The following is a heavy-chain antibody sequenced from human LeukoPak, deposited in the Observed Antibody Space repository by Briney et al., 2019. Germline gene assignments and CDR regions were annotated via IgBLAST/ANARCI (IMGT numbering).Heavy chain of an antibody. CDR3: ARDRVVVPAASDY. D-gene: IGHD2-2*01. J-gene: IGHJ4*02. CDR2: INPNSGGT. CDR1: GYTFTAYY. Sequence: ASVKVSCKASGYTFTAYYMHWVRQAPGRGLEWMGWINPNSGGTNYAQKFQGRVTMTRDTSISTAYMELSRLRSDDTAVYYCARDRVVVPAASDYWGQGTLVTVSS. V-gene: IGHV1-2*02.